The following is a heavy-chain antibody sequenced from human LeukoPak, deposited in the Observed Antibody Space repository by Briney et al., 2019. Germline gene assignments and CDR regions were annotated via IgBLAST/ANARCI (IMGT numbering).Heavy chain of an antibody. CDR3: ARDVLGSGQDY. Sequence: PGGSLRLSCAASGFTFSSYSMNWVRQAPGKGLEWVSYISSSSSTIYYADSVKGRFTISRDNAKNSLYLQMNSLRAEDTAVYYCARDVLGSGQDYWGQGTLVTVSS. CDR2: ISSSSSTI. J-gene: IGHJ4*02. CDR1: GFTFSSYS. D-gene: IGHD3-3*01. V-gene: IGHV3-48*01.